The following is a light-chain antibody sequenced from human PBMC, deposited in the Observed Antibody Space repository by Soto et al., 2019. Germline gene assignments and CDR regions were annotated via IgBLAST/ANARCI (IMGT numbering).Light chain of an antibody. CDR1: QSVSSSY. Sequence: EIVWTQSPGTLSLSPGERATLSCRASQSVSSSYLAWYQQKPGQAPRLLIYGASSRATGIPDRFSGSVSGTGFTLTISRLEPEDFATYYCQQSYSTLMYTFGQGTKVDIK. CDR2: GAS. J-gene: IGKJ2*01. CDR3: QQSYSTLMYT. V-gene: IGKV3-20*01.